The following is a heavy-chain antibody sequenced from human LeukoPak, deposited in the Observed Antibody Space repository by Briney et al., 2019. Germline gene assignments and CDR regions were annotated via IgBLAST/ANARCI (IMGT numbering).Heavy chain of an antibody. Sequence: GGSLRLSCVASGFTFSRYWMHWVRQAPGKGLVWVSRINSDGSSITYADSVKGRFTISRDNSKNTLYLQMNSLRAEDTAVYYCAKDRSWASGYNHPGYWGQGTLVTVSS. CDR2: INSDGSSI. CDR1: GFTFSRYW. CDR3: AKDRSWASGYNHPGY. J-gene: IGHJ4*02. V-gene: IGHV3-74*03. D-gene: IGHD5-12*01.